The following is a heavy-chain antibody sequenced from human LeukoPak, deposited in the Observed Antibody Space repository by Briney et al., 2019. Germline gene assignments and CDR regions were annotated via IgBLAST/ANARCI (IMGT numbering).Heavy chain of an antibody. J-gene: IGHJ6*03. CDR3: ARGVQYYSGSGSQNMDV. D-gene: IGHD3-10*01. V-gene: IGHV3-21*01. CDR2: ISRRSSYI. Sequence: GGSLRLSCAASGFTFSDYSMNWVRQAPGKGLEWVSSISRRSSYIYYADSLKGRFTISRDNAKNSLYLQMNSLRAEDTAVYYCARGVQYYSGSGSQNMDVWGKGTTVTVSS. CDR1: GFTFSDYS.